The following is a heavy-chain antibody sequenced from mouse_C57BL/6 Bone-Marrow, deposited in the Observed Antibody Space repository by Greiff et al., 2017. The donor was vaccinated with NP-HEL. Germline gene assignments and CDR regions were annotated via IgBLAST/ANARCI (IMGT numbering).Heavy chain of an antibody. CDR2: INPSNGDT. J-gene: IGHJ3*01. CDR3: SRSCDYEGLAY. V-gene: IGHV1-43*01. Sequence: VQLQQPGPELVKPGASVKISCKASGYSFTGYYMHWVKQSSEKSLEWIGEINPSNGDTSYNQKFKGNATLTVDKSSSTAYMQLRSRTSEDSAVYCCSRSCDYEGLAYWGQGTLVTVSA. D-gene: IGHD2-4*01. CDR1: GYSFTGYY.